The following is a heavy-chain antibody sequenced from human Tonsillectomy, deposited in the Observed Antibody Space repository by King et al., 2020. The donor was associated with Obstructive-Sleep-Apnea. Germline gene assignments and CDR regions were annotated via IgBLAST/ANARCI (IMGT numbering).Heavy chain of an antibody. CDR3: AREEYSSSYYNYGMDV. CDR2: INSDGSST. J-gene: IGHJ6*02. CDR1: GFTFSSYW. Sequence: VQLVESGGGLVQPGGSLRLSCAASGFTFSSYWMHWVRQAPGKGLVWVSRINSDGSSTRYADSVKGRFTISRDNAKNTLYLQMNSLRADDTAVYYCAREEYSSSYYNYGMDVWGQGTTVSVS. D-gene: IGHD6-6*01. V-gene: IGHV3-74*01.